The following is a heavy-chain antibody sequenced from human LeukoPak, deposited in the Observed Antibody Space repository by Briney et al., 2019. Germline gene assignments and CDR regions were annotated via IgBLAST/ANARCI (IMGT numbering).Heavy chain of an antibody. J-gene: IGHJ2*01. Sequence: PGGSLRLSCAASGFAFSTYSMNWVRLAPGKGLEWVSSISSSSNYIYYADSVKGRFTISRDNAKNSLYLQMNSLRAEDTAAYYCARDPITMIVVIITDWFFDLWGRGTLVTVSS. CDR3: ARDPITMIVVIITDWFFDL. CDR1: GFAFSTYS. V-gene: IGHV3-21*01. D-gene: IGHD3-22*01. CDR2: ISSSSNYI.